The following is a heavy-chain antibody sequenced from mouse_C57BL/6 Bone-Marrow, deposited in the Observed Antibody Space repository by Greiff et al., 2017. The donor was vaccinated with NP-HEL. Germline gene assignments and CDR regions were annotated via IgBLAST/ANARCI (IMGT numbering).Heavy chain of an antibody. CDR1: GYTFTSYW. CDR3: ARTYSNCGRGYAMDY. CDR2: IDPNSGGT. J-gene: IGHJ4*01. D-gene: IGHD2-5*01. Sequence: VQLQQPGAELVKPGASVKLSCKASGYTFTSYWMHWVKQRPGRGLEWIGRIDPNSGGTKYNEKFKSKATLTVDKPSSTAYMQLSSLTSEVSAVYYDARTYSNCGRGYAMDYWGQGTSVTVSS. V-gene: IGHV1-72*01.